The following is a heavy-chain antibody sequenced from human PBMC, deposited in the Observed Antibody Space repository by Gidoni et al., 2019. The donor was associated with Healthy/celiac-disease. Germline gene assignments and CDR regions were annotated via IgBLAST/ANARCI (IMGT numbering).Heavy chain of an antibody. CDR2: INHSGST. CDR3: ARHKVVPAAQATFLDY. V-gene: IGHV4-34*01. Sequence: QVQLQQWGAGLLKPSETLSLTCAVYGGSFSGYYWSWIRQPPGKGLEWIGEINHSGSTNYNPSLKSRVTISVDTSKNQFSLKLSSVTAADTAVYYCARHKVVPAAQATFLDYWGQGTLVTVSS. J-gene: IGHJ4*02. D-gene: IGHD2-2*01. CDR1: GGSFSGYY.